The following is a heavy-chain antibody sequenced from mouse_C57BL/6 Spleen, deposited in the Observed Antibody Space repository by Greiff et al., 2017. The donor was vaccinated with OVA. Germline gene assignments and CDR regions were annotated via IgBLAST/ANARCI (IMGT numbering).Heavy chain of an antibody. J-gene: IGHJ4*01. D-gene: IGHD2-2*01. CDR1: GYTFTDYA. V-gene: IGHV1-67*01. CDR3: ARSTMVTTKGNYYAMDY. CDR2: ISTYYGDA. Sequence: QVQLQQSGPELVRPGVSVKISCKGSGYTFTDYAMHWVKQSHAQSLEWIGVISTYYGDASYNQKFKDKATMTVDKSSSTAYMELARLTSEDSAVYYCARSTMVTTKGNYYAMDYWGQGTSVTVSS.